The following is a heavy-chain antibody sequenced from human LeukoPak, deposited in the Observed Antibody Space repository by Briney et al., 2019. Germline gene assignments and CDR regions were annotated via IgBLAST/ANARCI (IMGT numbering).Heavy chain of an antibody. CDR2: IRYDGSNK. CDR3: ARVYPPGTYYYDSSGYSNDY. CDR1: GFTFSSYG. V-gene: IGHV3-30*02. J-gene: IGHJ4*02. D-gene: IGHD3-22*01. Sequence: GGSLRLSCAASGFTFSSYGMHWVRQAPGKGLEWVAFIRYDGSNKYYADSVKGRFTISRDNAKNSLYLQMNSLRAEDTAVYYCARVYPPGTYYYDSSGYSNDYWGQGTLVTVSS.